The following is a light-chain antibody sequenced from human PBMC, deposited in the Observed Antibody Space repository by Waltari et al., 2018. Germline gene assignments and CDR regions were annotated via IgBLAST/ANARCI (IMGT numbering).Light chain of an antibody. CDR1: QSISSW. CDR2: DAS. Sequence: DIQMTQSPSTLSASVGDRVTITCRASQSISSWLAWDQQKQGKAPKLLIYDASSLESGVPSRFSGSGSGTEFTLTISSLQPDDFATYYCQQYNSYPITFGQGTRLEIK. J-gene: IGKJ5*01. CDR3: QQYNSYPIT. V-gene: IGKV1-5*01.